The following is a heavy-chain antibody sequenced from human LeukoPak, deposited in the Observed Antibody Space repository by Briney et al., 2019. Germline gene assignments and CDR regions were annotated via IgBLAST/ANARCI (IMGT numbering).Heavy chain of an antibody. CDR3: ARDPTPSSGSYYFDY. Sequence: PGGCLRLSCAASGFTFSSSAMSWVRQAPGKGLEWVSAISNNGGYTYYADSVQGRFTISRDNSKSTLCLQMNSLRAEDTAVYYCARDPTPSSGSYYFDYWGQGTLVTVSS. J-gene: IGHJ4*02. V-gene: IGHV3-23*01. D-gene: IGHD1-26*01. CDR2: ISNNGGYT. CDR1: GFTFSSSA.